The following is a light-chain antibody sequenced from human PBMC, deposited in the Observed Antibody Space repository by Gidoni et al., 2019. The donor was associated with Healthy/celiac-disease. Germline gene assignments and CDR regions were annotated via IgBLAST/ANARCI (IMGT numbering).Light chain of an antibody. J-gene: IGKJ4*01. CDR3: QQYDSSPA. Sequence: EIVLTQSPGTLSLSPGERATLSCRASQSVSSSYLAWYQQKPGQAPRLLIYGASSRATGIPDRFSGSGSGTDFTLTISRLGPEDFAVYYCQQYDSSPAFGGGTKVEIK. V-gene: IGKV3-20*01. CDR2: GAS. CDR1: QSVSSSY.